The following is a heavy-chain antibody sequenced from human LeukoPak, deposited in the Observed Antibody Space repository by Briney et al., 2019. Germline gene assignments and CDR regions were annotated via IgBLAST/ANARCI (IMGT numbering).Heavy chain of an antibody. Sequence: GASVKVSFKASGYTFTGYYMHWVRQAPGQGLEWMGWINPNSGGTNYAQKFQGRVTMTRDTSISTAYMELSRLRSDDTAVYYCARRLSRTYGMDVWGQGTTVTVSS. D-gene: IGHD2-21*01. V-gene: IGHV1-2*02. J-gene: IGHJ6*02. CDR2: INPNSGGT. CDR3: ARRLSRTYGMDV. CDR1: GYTFTGYY.